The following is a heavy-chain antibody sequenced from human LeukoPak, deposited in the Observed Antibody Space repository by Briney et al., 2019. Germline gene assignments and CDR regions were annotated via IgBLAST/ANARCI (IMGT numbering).Heavy chain of an antibody. J-gene: IGHJ4*02. CDR3: ARDLTVTTAQYYFDY. D-gene: IGHD4-11*01. V-gene: IGHV1-46*01. CDR1: GYTFTSYY. CDR2: INPSGGST. Sequence: ASVKVSCKASGYTFTSYYMHSVRQAPGQGLEWMGIINPSGGSTSHAQKFQGRVTMTRDMSTSTVYMELSSLRSEDTAVYYCARDLTVTTAQYYFDYWGQGTLVTVSS.